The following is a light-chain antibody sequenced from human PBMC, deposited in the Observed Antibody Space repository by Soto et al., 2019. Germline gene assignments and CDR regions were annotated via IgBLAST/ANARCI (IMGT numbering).Light chain of an antibody. V-gene: IGKV1-39*01. CDR3: QQSYSTPIT. CDR1: QSISSY. J-gene: IGKJ5*01. Sequence: DSQISQSPSSLSASIRDRVTITCRASQSISSYLNWYQQETGKAPKFLIYAASSLKSGAPSRFSGSGSGTDVTLTISSLQPEDFPTYYCQQSYSTPITFGQATRLEI. CDR2: AAS.